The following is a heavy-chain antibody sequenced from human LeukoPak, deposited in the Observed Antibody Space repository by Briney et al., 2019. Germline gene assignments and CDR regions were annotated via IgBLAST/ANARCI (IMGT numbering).Heavy chain of an antibody. CDR3: ARGGKEQLVGTLPHFDY. J-gene: IGHJ4*02. V-gene: IGHV4-31*03. D-gene: IGHD6-6*01. CDR1: GGSISSGGYY. Sequence: PSETLSLTCTVSGGSISSGGYYWSWIRQHPGKGLEWIGYIYYSGSTYYNPSLKSRVTISVDTSKNQFSLKLSSVTAADTAVYYCARGGKEQLVGTLPHFDYWGQGTLVTVSS. CDR2: IYYSGST.